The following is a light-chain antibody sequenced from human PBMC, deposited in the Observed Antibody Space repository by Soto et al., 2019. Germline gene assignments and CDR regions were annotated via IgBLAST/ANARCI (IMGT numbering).Light chain of an antibody. J-gene: IGLJ1*01. CDR1: SSNIGSNT. V-gene: IGLV1-44*01. CDR3: AAWDDSLNGYV. Sequence: QSVLTQPPSASGTTGQRVTISCSGSSSNIGSNTVNWYQQLPRTAPKLLIYSNNQRPSGVPDRFSGSKSGTSASLAISGLQSEDEADYYCAAWDDSLNGYVFGTGTKVTVL. CDR2: SNN.